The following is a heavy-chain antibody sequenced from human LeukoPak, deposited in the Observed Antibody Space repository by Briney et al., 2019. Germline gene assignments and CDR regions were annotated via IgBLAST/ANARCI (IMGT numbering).Heavy chain of an antibody. CDR1: GFTFSSYS. V-gene: IGHV3-21*01. CDR3: ARDSGTSYSSGWYDY. Sequence: SGGSLRLSCAASGFTFSSYSMNWVRQAPGKGLEWVSSISSSSGYIYYADSVKGRFTISRDNAKNSLYLRMNSLRAEDTAVYYCARDSGTSYSSGWYDYWGQGTLVTVSS. J-gene: IGHJ4*02. D-gene: IGHD6-19*01. CDR2: ISSSSGYI.